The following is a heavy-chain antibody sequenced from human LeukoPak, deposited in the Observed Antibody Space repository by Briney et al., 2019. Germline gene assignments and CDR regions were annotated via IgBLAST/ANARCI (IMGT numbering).Heavy chain of an antibody. CDR2: IIPIFGTA. J-gene: IGHJ4*02. Sequence: SVKVSCKASGGTFSSYAISWVGQAPGQGLEWMGGIIPIFGTANYAQKFQGRVTITADESTSTAYMELSSLRSEDTAVYYCARGKGSGSYYIDYWGQGTLVTVSS. V-gene: IGHV1-69*13. D-gene: IGHD3-10*01. CDR3: ARGKGSGSYYIDY. CDR1: GGTFSSYA.